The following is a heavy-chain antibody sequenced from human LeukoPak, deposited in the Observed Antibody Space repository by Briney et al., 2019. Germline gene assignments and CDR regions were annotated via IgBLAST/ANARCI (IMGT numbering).Heavy chain of an antibody. Sequence: PGGSLRLSCAASGFPFSNAWMSWVRQAPGKGRDWDGRIKSKTDGGKTDYAAPVQGRFSISRDDSEKTLYLQMNGLNTEDTAVYYCSTVSPYYGSGTTSPDSWGQGTLVVVSS. CDR1: GFPFSNAW. J-gene: IGHJ4*02. CDR3: STVSPYYGSGTTSPDS. V-gene: IGHV3-15*01. CDR2: IKSKTDGGKT. D-gene: IGHD3-10*01.